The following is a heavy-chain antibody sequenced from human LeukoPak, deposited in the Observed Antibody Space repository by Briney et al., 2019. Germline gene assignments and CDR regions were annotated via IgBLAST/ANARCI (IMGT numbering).Heavy chain of an antibody. CDR2: INQDGSEK. CDR3: ADCSGDSCYAGY. Sequence: PGGSLTLSCAVSGFTFSSCWLSWVRQAPGKGLEWVANINQDGSEKYYVDSVKGPFTISRDNAKNSLYLQMSGMRAEDTAVYYCADCSGDSCYAGYWGQGTLITVSS. J-gene: IGHJ4*02. CDR1: GFTFSSCW. V-gene: IGHV3-7*01. D-gene: IGHD2-15*01.